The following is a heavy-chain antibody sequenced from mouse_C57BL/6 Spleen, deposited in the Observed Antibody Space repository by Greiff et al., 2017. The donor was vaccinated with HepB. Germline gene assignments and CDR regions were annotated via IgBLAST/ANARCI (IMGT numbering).Heavy chain of an antibody. CDR1: GYTFTSYW. CDR3: ARRRDDEEYYSAMDY. D-gene: IGHD5-1*01. V-gene: IGHV1-53*01. Sequence: QVQLQQPGTELVKPGASVKLSCKASGYTFTSYWMHWVKQRPGQGLEWIGNINPSNGGTNYNEKFKSKATLTVDKSSSTAYLQLSSLTSEDSAVYDYARRRDDEEYYSAMDYWGQGTSVTVSS. CDR2: INPSNGGT. J-gene: IGHJ4*01.